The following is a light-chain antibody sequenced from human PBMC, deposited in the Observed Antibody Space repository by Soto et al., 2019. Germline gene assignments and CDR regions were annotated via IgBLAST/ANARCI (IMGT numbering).Light chain of an antibody. CDR2: DAS. J-gene: IGKJ1*01. V-gene: IGKV3D-20*01. CDR1: QSVSSNY. Sequence: EIVLTHSPGTLSLSPGERATLSCGASQSVSSNYLAWYQQKPGLAPRLLIYDASRRATGIPDRFSGSGSGADFILSISRLEPEDFAVYYCQQYGSSPWKFGKENKVDIK. CDR3: QQYGSSPWK.